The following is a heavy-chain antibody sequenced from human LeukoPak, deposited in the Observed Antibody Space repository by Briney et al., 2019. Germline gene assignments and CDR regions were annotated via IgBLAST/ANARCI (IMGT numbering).Heavy chain of an antibody. CDR2: IYPGDSDT. D-gene: IGHD6-19*01. CDR1: GYSFTSYW. Sequence: GESLKISCKGSGYSFTSYWIGWVRQMPGKGLEWMGIIYPGDSDTGYSPSFQGQVTISADKSISTAYLQWSSLKASDTAMYYCARHPVIAVAGTGWFDPWGQGTLVTVSS. V-gene: IGHV5-51*01. CDR3: ARHPVIAVAGTGWFDP. J-gene: IGHJ5*02.